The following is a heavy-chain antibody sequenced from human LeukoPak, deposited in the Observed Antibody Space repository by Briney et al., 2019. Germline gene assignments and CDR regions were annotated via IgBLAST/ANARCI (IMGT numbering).Heavy chain of an antibody. CDR3: TTGNFGPY. CDR2: IKRKTEGGTT. Sequence: GGSLRLSCAASGFTFSDAWMNWVRQAPGKGLEWVGRIKRKTEGGTTDYGAPVKGRFTISRDDSKNTLYLQMNSLKTEDTAFYYCTTGNFGPYWGQGTLVTVSS. J-gene: IGHJ4*02. CDR1: GFTFSDAW. V-gene: IGHV3-15*07. D-gene: IGHD3-10*01.